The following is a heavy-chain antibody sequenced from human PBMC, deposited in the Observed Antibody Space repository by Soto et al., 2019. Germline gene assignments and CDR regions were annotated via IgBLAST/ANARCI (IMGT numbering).Heavy chain of an antibody. CDR3: ARWGLVGATQAFDY. CDR1: GGSISSSSYY. V-gene: IGHV4-39*01. J-gene: IGHJ4*02. Sequence: SETLSLTCTVSGGSISSSSYYWGWIRQPPGKGLEWIGSIYYSGSTYYNPSLKSRVTISVDASKNQFSLKLSSVTAADTAVYYCARWGLVGATQAFDYWGQGTLVTVSS. D-gene: IGHD1-26*01. CDR2: IYYSGST.